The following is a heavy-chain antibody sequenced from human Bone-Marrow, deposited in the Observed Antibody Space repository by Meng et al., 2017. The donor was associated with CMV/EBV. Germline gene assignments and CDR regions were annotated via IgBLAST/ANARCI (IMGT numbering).Heavy chain of an antibody. CDR1: GFTLSSYW. V-gene: IGHV3-23*01. Sequence: LSLTCAASGFTLSSYWMSWVRQAPGKGLEWVSAISGSGGSTYYADSVKGRFTISRDNSKNTLYLQMNSLRAEDTAVYYCAKDIRAAARLRAHIGNYGMDVWGQGTTVTVSS. CDR3: AKDIRAAARLRAHIGNYGMDV. J-gene: IGHJ6*02. CDR2: ISGSGGST. D-gene: IGHD6-6*01.